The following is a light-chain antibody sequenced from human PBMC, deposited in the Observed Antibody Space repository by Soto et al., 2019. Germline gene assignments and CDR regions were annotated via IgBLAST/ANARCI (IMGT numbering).Light chain of an antibody. CDR1: SREIGGYDF. V-gene: IGLV2-14*03. CDR3: SSFSNSDTPYV. CDR2: DVS. Sequence: QSVLAQPASVSGSPGQSITISCAGSSREIGGYDFVSWYQQHPGEVPKLIIFDVSDRPSGVSDRFSGSKSGDTASLTISGLQVEDEADYYCSSFSNSDTPYVFGTGTKLTVL. J-gene: IGLJ1*01.